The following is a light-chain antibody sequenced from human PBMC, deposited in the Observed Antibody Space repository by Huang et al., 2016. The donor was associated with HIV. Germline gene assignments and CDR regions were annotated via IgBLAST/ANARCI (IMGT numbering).Light chain of an antibody. J-gene: IGKJ2*01. CDR2: SAS. Sequence: MGMTQFPSSLSASVGDRVTITCRASQSISKYLNWYQQRPGKAPKFLIYSASSLQSGVPSRFSGSGSGTDFTLTINSLQAEDFATYYCQQSHSTPFTFGQGTKVEIK. V-gene: IGKV1-39*01. CDR1: QSISKY. CDR3: QQSHSTPFT.